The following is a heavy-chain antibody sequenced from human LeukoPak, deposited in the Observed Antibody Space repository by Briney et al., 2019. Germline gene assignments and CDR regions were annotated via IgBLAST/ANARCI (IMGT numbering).Heavy chain of an antibody. CDR2: IYYSGST. J-gene: IGHJ4*02. D-gene: IGHD1-1*01. Sequence: SETLSLTCTVSGGSISSYYWSWIRQPPGKGLEWIGYIYYSGSTNYNPSLKSRVTISVDTSKNQFSLKLSSVTVADTAVYYCARGNDPDYDYWGQGTLVTVSS. CDR1: GGSISSYY. CDR3: ARGNDPDYDY. V-gene: IGHV4-59*12.